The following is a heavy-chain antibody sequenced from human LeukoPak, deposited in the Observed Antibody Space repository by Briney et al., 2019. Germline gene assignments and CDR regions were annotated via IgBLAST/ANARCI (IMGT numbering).Heavy chain of an antibody. CDR2: IGSSGGST. CDR3: AKDPSDYVGAFDI. CDR1: GFTFNNYP. V-gene: IGHV3-23*01. J-gene: IGHJ3*02. Sequence: GGSLRLSCAASGFTFNNYPMSWVRPAPGKGLEWVSVIGSSGGSTHYADSVKGRFTISRDNSRNTLSLQMNSLRAEDTAVYYCAKDPSDYVGAFDIWGQGTMVSVSS. D-gene: IGHD4-23*01.